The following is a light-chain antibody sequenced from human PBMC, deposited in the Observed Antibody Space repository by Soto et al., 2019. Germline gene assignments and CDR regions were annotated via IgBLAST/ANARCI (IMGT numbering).Light chain of an antibody. Sequence: QSVLTQPASVSGSPGQSITISCTGTSSNVGSYKLVSWYQQHPGKAPKLMIFEVSNRPSGVSNRFSGSKSGNTASLTISGLQAEDEADYYCSSYTSSSPVVFGGGTKLTVL. J-gene: IGLJ2*01. CDR3: SSYTSSSPVV. CDR1: SSNVGSYKL. V-gene: IGLV2-14*02. CDR2: EVS.